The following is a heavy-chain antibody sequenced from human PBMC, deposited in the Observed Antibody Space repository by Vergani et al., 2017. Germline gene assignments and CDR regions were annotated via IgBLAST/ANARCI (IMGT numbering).Heavy chain of an antibody. CDR3: ANLGRSEVAGTFGAFDI. CDR1: GFTFIMHA. J-gene: IGHJ3*02. Sequence: EVQLLESGGDLVQPGGSLRLSCAASGFTFIMHAMSWVRQAPGKGLEWVSTLSASDRRTHYADSVKGRFTISRDISKNTLFLHMNSLRPEDTAVYYCANLGRSEVAGTFGAFDIWGQGTMVTVSS. CDR2: LSASDRRT. D-gene: IGHD6-19*01. V-gene: IGHV3-23*01.